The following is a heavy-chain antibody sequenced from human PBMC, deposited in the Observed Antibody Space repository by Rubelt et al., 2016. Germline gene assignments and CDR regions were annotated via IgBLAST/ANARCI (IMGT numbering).Heavy chain of an antibody. Sequence: EVQLVESGGGLVQPGGSLRLSCAASGFTFSSYGMHWVRQAPGKGLEWVSSISSSSSYIYYADSVKGRFTISRDNSKNTLYLQMNSLRAEDTAVYYCARAGGFLLYGMDVWGQGTTVTVSS. CDR1: GFTFSSYG. CDR2: ISSSSSYI. V-gene: IGHV3-21*01. J-gene: IGHJ6*02. CDR3: ARAGGFLLYGMDV.